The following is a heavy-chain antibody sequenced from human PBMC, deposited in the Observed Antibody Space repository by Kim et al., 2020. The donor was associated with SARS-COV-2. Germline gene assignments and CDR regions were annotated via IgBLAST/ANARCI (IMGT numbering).Heavy chain of an antibody. CDR3: ASDYSGYSSSDKDY. D-gene: IGHD6-13*01. Sequence: GGSLRLSCAASGFTFSNYAMHWVRQAPGKGLEWVAGISYDGSKRYYVDSVKGRFTISRDNSKNTLYLQMNSLRAEDTAVYYCASDYSGYSSSDKDYWGQGTLVTVSS. CDR1: GFTFSNYA. J-gene: IGHJ4*02. V-gene: IGHV3-30*04. CDR2: ISYDGSKR.